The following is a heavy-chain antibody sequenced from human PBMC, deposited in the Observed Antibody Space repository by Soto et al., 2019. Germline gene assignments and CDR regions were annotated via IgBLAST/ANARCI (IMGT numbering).Heavy chain of an antibody. V-gene: IGHV1-69*12. J-gene: IGHJ4*02. CDR1: GGTFSSYA. CDR3: ARKGGGSYFLGSGY. D-gene: IGHD1-26*01. CDR2: IIPIFGTA. Sequence: QIQLVQSGTEVKKPESSVKVSCKASGGTFSSYAISWVRQAPGQGREWMGGIIPIFGTANYAQKFQGRVTITADESTSTAYMELSSLRSEDTAVYYCARKGGGSYFLGSGYWGQGTLVTVSS.